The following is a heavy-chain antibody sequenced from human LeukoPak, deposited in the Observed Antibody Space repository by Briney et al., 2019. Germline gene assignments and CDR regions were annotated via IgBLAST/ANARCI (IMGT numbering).Heavy chain of an antibody. CDR1: GFTFSSYA. D-gene: IGHD1-26*01. V-gene: IGHV3-23*01. CDR2: ISGSGGST. Sequence: GGSLRLSCAASGFTFSSYAMSWVRQAPGNGLEWVSAISGSGGSTYYADSVKGRFTISRDNSKNTLYLQMNSPRAEDTAVYYCAKMRGSYYYADYWGQGTLDTVSS. J-gene: IGHJ4*02. CDR3: AKMRGSYYYADY.